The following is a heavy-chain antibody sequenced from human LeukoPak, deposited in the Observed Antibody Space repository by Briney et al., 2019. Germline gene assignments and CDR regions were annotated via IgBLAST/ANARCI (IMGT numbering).Heavy chain of an antibody. Sequence: AGRSLRLSCAASGFTVSSNYMSWVRQAPGKGLEWVSVIYSGGSTYYADSVQGRFTISRDNSKNTLYLKINSLRAEDTAVYYCARDRLYSSSSEDYWGQGILVTVSS. CDR3: ARDRLYSSSSEDY. D-gene: IGHD6-6*01. CDR1: GFTVSSNY. V-gene: IGHV3-53*01. J-gene: IGHJ4*02. CDR2: IYSGGST.